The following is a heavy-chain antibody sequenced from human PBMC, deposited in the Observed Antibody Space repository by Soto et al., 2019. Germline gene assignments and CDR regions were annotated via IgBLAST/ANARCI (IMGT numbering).Heavy chain of an antibody. CDR3: ARGGISHWAYFYYMDV. CDR1: GWSLSDYF. Sequence: SETLSLTCVVSGWSLSDYFWSWIRQPPGMALEWIGEINHLGSINYNPSLKSRVTMSVDTSKNQFSLTLNSVTAADTATYYCARGGISHWAYFYYMDVWDRGTTVTVS. V-gene: IGHV4-34*01. J-gene: IGHJ6*03. D-gene: IGHD2-21*01. CDR2: INHLGSI.